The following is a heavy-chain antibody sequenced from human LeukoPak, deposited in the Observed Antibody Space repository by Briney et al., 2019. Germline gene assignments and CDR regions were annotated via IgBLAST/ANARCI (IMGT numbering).Heavy chain of an antibody. CDR1: GFSLSTTGMC. CDR3: ARTRGQYYYDSSAYTFDY. J-gene: IGHJ4*02. V-gene: IGHV2-70*11. CDR2: FDWDDDK. D-gene: IGHD3-22*01. Sequence: SGPTLVDPTQTLTLTCTFSGFSLSTTGMCVSWIRQPPGKALEWLARFDWDDDKHYSTSLKTRLTISKDTSKNQVVLTMTNMDPADTATYYCARTRGQYYYDSSAYTFDYWGQGTLVTVSS.